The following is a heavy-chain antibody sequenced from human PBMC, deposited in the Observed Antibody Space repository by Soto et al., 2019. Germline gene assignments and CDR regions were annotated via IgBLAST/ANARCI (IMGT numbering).Heavy chain of an antibody. D-gene: IGHD3-22*01. Sequence: SETLSLTCTVSGGSISSGDYYWSWIRQPPGKGLEWIGYIYYSGSTYYNPSLKSRVTISVDTSKNQFSLKLSSVTAADTAVYYCARKPYYYDSSGYPFDYWGQGTLVPVSS. CDR1: GGSISSGDYY. J-gene: IGHJ4*02. CDR3: ARKPYYYDSSGYPFDY. V-gene: IGHV4-30-4*01. CDR2: IYYSGST.